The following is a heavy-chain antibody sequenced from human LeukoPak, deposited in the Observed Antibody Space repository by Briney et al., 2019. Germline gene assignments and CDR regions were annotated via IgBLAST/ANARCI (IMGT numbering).Heavy chain of an antibody. CDR3: ARGGWNKFDY. CDR1: GYSISSGYY. J-gene: IGHJ4*02. V-gene: IGHV4-61*01. Sequence: SETLSLTCTVSGYSISSGYYWGWIRPPPGKGLEWIGFIFYSGTTNYNPSLKSRVTISVDTSKNQFSLKLSSVTAADTAVYYCARGGWNKFDYWGQGTLVTVSS. D-gene: IGHD3-22*01. CDR2: IFYSGTT.